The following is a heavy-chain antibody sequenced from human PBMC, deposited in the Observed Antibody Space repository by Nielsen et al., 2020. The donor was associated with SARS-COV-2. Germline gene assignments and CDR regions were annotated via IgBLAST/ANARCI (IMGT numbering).Heavy chain of an antibody. Sequence: SETLSLTCTVSGGSVSSGSYYWSWIRQPPGKGLEWIGYIYYSGSTNYNPSLKSRVTISVDTSKNQFSLKLSSVTAADTAVYYCAREVAAAGDYGMDVWGQGTTVTVSS. D-gene: IGHD6-13*01. CDR2: IYYSGST. CDR1: GGSVSSGSYY. V-gene: IGHV4-61*01. J-gene: IGHJ6*02. CDR3: AREVAAAGDYGMDV.